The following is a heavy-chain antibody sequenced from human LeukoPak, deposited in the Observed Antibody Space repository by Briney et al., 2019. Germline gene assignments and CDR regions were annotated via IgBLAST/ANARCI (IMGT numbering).Heavy chain of an antibody. CDR3: ARQSRDGYKIYYFDY. D-gene: IGHD5-24*01. CDR1: GGSFSGYY. Sequence: SETLSLTCAVYGGSFSGYYWSWIRQPPGKGLEWVGEINHSGSTNYNPSPKSRVTISVDTSKNQFFLKLSSVTAADTAVYYCARQSRDGYKIYYFDYWGQGTLVTVSS. CDR2: INHSGST. V-gene: IGHV4-34*01. J-gene: IGHJ4*02.